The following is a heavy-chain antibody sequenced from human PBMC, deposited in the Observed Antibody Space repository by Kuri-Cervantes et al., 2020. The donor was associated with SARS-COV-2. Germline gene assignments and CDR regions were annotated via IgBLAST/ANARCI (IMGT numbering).Heavy chain of an antibody. CDR3: ARDEYSSPLADY. CDR1: GFTFSSYA. J-gene: IGHJ4*02. D-gene: IGHD6-6*01. CDR2: ISGSGGST. V-gene: IGHV3-23*01. Sequence: GESLKISCAASGFTFSSYAMSWVRQAPGKGLEWVSAISGSGGSTYYADSVKGRFTISRDNSKNTLYLQMNSLRAEDTAVYYCARDEYSSPLADYWGQGTLVTVSS.